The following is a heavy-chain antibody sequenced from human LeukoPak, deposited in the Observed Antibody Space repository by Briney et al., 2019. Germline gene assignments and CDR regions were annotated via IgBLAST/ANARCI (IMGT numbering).Heavy chain of an antibody. Sequence: GSSVKVSCKASGGTFSSYAISWVRQAPGQGLEWMGGIIPIFGTANYAQKFQGRVTITADESTSTAYMELSSLRSEDTGVYYCARGFTYYDILTGYYTVAEYFQHWGQGTLVTVSS. V-gene: IGHV1-69*01. CDR2: IIPIFGTA. D-gene: IGHD3-9*01. CDR1: GGTFSSYA. CDR3: ARGFTYYDILTGYYTVAEYFQH. J-gene: IGHJ1*01.